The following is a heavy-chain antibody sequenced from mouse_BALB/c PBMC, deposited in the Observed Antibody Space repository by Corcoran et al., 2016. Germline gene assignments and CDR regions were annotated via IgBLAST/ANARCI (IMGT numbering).Heavy chain of an antibody. D-gene: IGHD1-1*01. J-gene: IGHJ3*01. CDR2: INTNTGEP. V-gene: IGHV9-1*02. CDR3: ARDYGSSYGWFAY. CDR1: GYTFTNYG. Sequence: QIQLVQSGPELKKPGETVKISCKASGYTFTNYGMNWVKQAPGKGLKWMAWINTNTGEPTYADDFKGRFAFSLEISATTAYLQINNLKNEDMATYFCARDYGSSYGWFAYWGQGTLVTVSA.